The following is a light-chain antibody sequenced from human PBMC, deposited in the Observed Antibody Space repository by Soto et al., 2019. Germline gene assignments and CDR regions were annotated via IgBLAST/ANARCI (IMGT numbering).Light chain of an antibody. CDR2: HVS. V-gene: IGLV2-14*01. CDR3: SSYTISSTLG. CDR1: SSDVGDYNY. J-gene: IGLJ1*01. Sequence: QLVLTQPASVSGSPGQSITISCTGTSSDVGDYNYVSWYQQHPGKAPKLMIYHVSNRPSGVSNRFSGSKSGNTASLTISGLQAEDEADYYCSSYTISSTLGFGTGTKLTVL.